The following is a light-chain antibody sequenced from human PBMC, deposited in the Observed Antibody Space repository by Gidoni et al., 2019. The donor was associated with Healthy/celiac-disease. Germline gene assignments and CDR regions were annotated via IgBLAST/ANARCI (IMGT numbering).Light chain of an antibody. V-gene: IGLV2-11*01. CDR1: SSDVGGYNY. CDR2: DVI. Sequence: QSALTQPRSVSGSPGQSVTISCTGTSSDVGGYNYVSWYQQHPGKAPKLMIYDVIKRPSGVPDRCSGSKSGNTASLTISGLQAEDEADYYCCSYAGTYVFGTGTKVTVL. J-gene: IGLJ1*01. CDR3: CSYAGTYV.